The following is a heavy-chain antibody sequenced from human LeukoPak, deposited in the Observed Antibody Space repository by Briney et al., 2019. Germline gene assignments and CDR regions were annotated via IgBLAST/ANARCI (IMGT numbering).Heavy chain of an antibody. CDR1: GFTFSRYW. CDR3: AKDYTIVGATSFDY. J-gene: IGHJ4*02. D-gene: IGHD1-26*01. CDR2: ISYDGSNK. Sequence: GGSLRLSCAASGFTFSRYWMHWVRQAPGKGLEWVAVISYDGSNKYYADSVKGRFTISRDNSKNTLYLQMNSLRAEDTAVYYCAKDYTIVGATSFDYWGQGTLATVSS. V-gene: IGHV3-30*18.